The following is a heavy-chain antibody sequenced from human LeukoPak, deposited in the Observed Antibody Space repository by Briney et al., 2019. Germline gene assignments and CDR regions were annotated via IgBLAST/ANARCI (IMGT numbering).Heavy chain of an antibody. D-gene: IGHD3-3*01. CDR3: ARAVYYDFWSGSPFDAFDI. Sequence: PSETLSLTCTVSGGSISSYYWSWIRQPPGKGLEWIGYIYYSGSTNYNPSLKSRVTISVDTSKNQFSLKLSSVTAADTAVYYCARAVYYDFWSGSPFDAFDIWGQGTMVTVSS. CDR1: GGSISSYY. CDR2: IYYSGST. V-gene: IGHV4-59*08. J-gene: IGHJ3*02.